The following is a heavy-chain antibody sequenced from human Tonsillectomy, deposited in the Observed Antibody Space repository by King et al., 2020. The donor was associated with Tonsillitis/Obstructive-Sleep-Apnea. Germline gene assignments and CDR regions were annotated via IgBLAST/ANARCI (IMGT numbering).Heavy chain of an antibody. Sequence: QLVQSGSELKKPGASVKVSCKASGYIFTTYAVNWVRQAPGQGLEWMGWINTNTVNPTYAHGFTGRFVFSLDTSVSTAYLQISSLKSEDTAVYYCAREVVVEPAAYGWFDPWGQGTLVTVSS. D-gene: IGHD2-2*01. CDR1: GYIFTTYA. J-gene: IGHJ5*02. V-gene: IGHV7-4-1*02. CDR2: INTNTVNP. CDR3: AREVVVEPAAYGWFDP.